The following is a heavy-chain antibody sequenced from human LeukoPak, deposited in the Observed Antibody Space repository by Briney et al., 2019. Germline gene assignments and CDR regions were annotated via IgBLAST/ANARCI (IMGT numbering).Heavy chain of an antibody. V-gene: IGHV1-2*02. CDR3: ARAKGIAVAEDYYYYMDV. D-gene: IGHD6-19*01. Sequence: ASVKVSCKVSGYTLTELSMRWVRQAPGQGLEWMGWINPNSGGTNYAQKFQGRVTMTRDTSISTAYMELSRLRSDDTAVYYCARAKGIAVAEDYYYYMDVWGKGTTVTVSS. CDR1: GYTLTELS. J-gene: IGHJ6*03. CDR2: INPNSGGT.